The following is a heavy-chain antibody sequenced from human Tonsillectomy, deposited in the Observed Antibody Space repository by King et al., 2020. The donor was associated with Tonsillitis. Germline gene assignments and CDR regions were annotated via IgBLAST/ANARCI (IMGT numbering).Heavy chain of an antibody. J-gene: IGHJ5*02. V-gene: IGHV3-53*04. CDR1: GFTVSSNY. CDR2: IYSGGST. Sequence: VQLVESGGGLVQPGGSLRLSCAASGFTVSSNYMSWVRQALGKGLEGVSGIYSGGSTYYADSVKGRFTISRHNSKNTLYLQMNSLRVEDTAVYYCAREVRVRGVDNWFDPWGQGTLVTVSS. D-gene: IGHD3-10*01. CDR3: AREVRVRGVDNWFDP.